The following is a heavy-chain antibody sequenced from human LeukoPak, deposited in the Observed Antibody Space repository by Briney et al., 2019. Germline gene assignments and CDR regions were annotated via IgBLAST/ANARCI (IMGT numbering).Heavy chain of an antibody. CDR2: IYTSGST. CDR3: ARDSPLVPAAPPISHWYFDL. J-gene: IGHJ2*01. CDR1: GGSISSYY. Sequence: SETLSLTCTVSGGSISSYYWSWIRQPAGKGLEWIGRIYTSGSTNYNPSLKSRVTMSVDTSKNQFSLKLGSVTAADTAVYYCARDSPLVPAAPPISHWYFDLWGRGTLVTVSS. D-gene: IGHD2-2*01. V-gene: IGHV4-4*07.